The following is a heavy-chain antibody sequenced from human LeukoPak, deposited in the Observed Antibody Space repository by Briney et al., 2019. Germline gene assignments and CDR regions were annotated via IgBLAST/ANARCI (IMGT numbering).Heavy chain of an antibody. V-gene: IGHV4-39*01. D-gene: IGHD3-10*01. J-gene: IGHJ4*02. Sequence: PSETLSLTCTVSGASISSSSYYWGWIRQPPGKGLEWIGSIYYSGSTHYNPSLKSRVTISVDTSKNQFSLKLRSVTAADTAVYYCAKTFYYGSGSPFDDWGQGTLVTVSS. CDR3: AKTFYYGSGSPFDD. CDR2: IYYSGST. CDR1: GASISSSSYY.